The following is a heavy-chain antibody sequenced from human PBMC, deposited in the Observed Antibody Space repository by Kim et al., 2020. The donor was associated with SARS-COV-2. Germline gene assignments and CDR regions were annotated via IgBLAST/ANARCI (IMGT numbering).Heavy chain of an antibody. CDR3: ARAPVLHYYGSGSYYSRGDYYYGIDV. V-gene: IGHV1-3*01. CDR1: GYTFTSYA. Sequence: ASVKVSCKASGYTFTSYAMHWVRQAPGQRLEWMGWINAGNGNTKYSQKFQGRVTITRDTSASTAYMELSSLRSEDTAVYYCARAPVLHYYGSGSYYSRGDYYYGIDVWGQGGTVTVSS. J-gene: IGHJ6*02. D-gene: IGHD3-10*01. CDR2: INAGNGNT.